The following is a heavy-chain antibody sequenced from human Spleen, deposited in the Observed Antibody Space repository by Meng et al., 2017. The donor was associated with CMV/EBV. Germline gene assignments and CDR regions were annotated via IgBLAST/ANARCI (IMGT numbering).Heavy chain of an antibody. CDR3: AKDPYYYDSSGYSYYFDY. J-gene: IGHJ4*02. V-gene: IGHV3-30*02. CDR1: GFTFSSYE. CDR2: IRYDGSNK. D-gene: IGHD3-22*01. Sequence: GESLKISCAASGFTFSSYEMNWVRQAPGKGLEWVAFIRYDGSNKYYADSVKGRFTISRDNSKNTLYLQMNSLRAEDTAVYYCAKDPYYYDSSGYSYYFDYWGQGTLVTVS.